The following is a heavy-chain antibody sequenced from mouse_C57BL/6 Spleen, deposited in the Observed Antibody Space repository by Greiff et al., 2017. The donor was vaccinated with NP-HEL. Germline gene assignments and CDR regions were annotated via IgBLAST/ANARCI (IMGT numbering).Heavy chain of an antibody. V-gene: IGHV1-52*01. CDR3: ASSGYSYYFDY. Sequence: QVQLQQPGAELVRPGSSVKLSCKASGYTFTSYWMHWVKQRPIQGLEWIGNIDPSDSETHYNQKFKDKATLTVDKSSSTAYMQLSSLTSEDSAVYYCASSGYSYYFDYWGKGTTLTVSS. J-gene: IGHJ2*01. CDR2: IDPSDSET. CDR1: GYTFTSYW. D-gene: IGHD3-1*01.